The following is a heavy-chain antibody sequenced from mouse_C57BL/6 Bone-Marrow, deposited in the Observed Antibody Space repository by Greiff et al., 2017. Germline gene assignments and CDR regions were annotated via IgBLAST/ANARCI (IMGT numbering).Heavy chain of an antibody. V-gene: IGHV1-85*01. CDR3: VRLGLGGSSGDWYFDV. CDR2: LYPRDGST. CDR1: GYTFTSYD. D-gene: IGHD1-1*01. J-gene: IGHJ1*03. Sequence: VQLQQSGPELVKPGASVKLSCKASGYTFTSYDINWVKQRPGQGLEWIGWLYPRDGSTKYNEKFKDKATLTVDTSSSTAYMQLHSLTSEDSAVYFCVRLGLGGSSGDWYFDVGGRGQTATVSA.